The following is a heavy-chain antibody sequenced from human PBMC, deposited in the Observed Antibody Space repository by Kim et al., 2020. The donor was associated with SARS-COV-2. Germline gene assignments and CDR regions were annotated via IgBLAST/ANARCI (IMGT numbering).Heavy chain of an antibody. CDR1: GGSFSGYY. J-gene: IGHJ6*02. CDR3: ASSSGAIDYYGMDV. D-gene: IGHD2-15*01. Sequence: SETLSLTCAVYGGSFSGYYWSWIRQPPGKGLEWIGEVTHSGGTNYNPSLKSRVTISVDTSKNQFSLKVRSVTAADTAAYYCASSSGAIDYYGMDVWGQGTTVTVSS. CDR2: VTHSGGT. V-gene: IGHV4-34*01.